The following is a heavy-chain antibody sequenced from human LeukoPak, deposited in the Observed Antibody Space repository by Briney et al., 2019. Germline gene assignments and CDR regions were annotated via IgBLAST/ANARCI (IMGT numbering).Heavy chain of an antibody. CDR3: ARRWKYTSAINVHYMDV. D-gene: IGHD3-10*02. J-gene: IGHJ6*03. CDR1: GYTFTSYG. Sequence: EASVKVSCKASGYTFTSYGISWVRQAPGQGLEWMGWISAYNGNTNYAQKLQGRVTMTTDTSTSTAYMELRSLRSDDTAVFYCARRWKYTSAINVHYMDVWGKGTTVIVSS. V-gene: IGHV1-18*01. CDR2: ISAYNGNT.